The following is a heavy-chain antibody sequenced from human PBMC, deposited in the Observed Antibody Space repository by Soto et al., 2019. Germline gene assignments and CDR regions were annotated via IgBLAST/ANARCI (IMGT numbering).Heavy chain of an antibody. J-gene: IGHJ4*02. CDR1: GGSISSYY. D-gene: IGHD3-10*01. CDR3: ARRVKAGSGRRPAYYLDV. Sequence: ASQTLSLTCTVSGGSISSYYWSWIRQPPGKGLEWIWHIYSSGSTNYNPSLKSRVTISVDTSKNTSSLKLRSVAAADTAVYYCARRVKAGSGRRPAYYLDVWGQGTLVTVSS. CDR2: IYSSGST. V-gene: IGHV4-59*01.